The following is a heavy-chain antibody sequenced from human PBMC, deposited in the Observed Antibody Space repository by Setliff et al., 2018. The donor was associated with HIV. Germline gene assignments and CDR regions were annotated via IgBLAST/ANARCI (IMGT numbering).Heavy chain of an antibody. CDR1: GYTFTGYY. D-gene: IGHD2-15*01. V-gene: IGHV1-2*04. J-gene: IGHJ4*02. Sequence: ASVKVSCKASGYTFTGYYMHWVRQAPGQGLEWTGWINPNGGGTNYAQKFQGWVTMTRDTSISTAYMELSRLRSDDTAVYYCARGLRADLSKGYYFDYWGQGILVTVSS. CDR2: INPNGGGT. CDR3: ARGLRADLSKGYYFDY.